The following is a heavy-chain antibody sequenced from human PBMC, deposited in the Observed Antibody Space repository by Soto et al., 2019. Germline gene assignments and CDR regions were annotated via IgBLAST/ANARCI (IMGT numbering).Heavy chain of an antibody. CDR1: GGSLKSGGYY. Sequence: QVQLQESGPGLVKPSQTLSLTCTVSGGSLKSGGYYWSWIRQHPGRGLEGIGYIYYTGRTYYNPSLESRVTFSVDTSKDQFSLKLSSVTAADMAVYYCARDVTSNHTCFDLCGHGTLVTVSS. D-gene: IGHD2-2*01. CDR2: IYYTGRT. V-gene: IGHV4-31*02. J-gene: IGHJ5*02. CDR3: ARDVTSNHTCFDL.